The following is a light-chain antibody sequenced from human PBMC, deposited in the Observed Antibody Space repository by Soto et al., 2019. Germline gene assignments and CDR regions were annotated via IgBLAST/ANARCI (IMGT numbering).Light chain of an antibody. Sequence: QSALTQPASVSGSPGQSITISCTGTSNDVGGYNYVSWYQQHPGKAPKLLIYGVIDRPSGVSNRFSGSKSGNAASLTISGLQAEDEGDYYCSSYTSSYTWVFVGGTKLTVL. V-gene: IGLV2-14*03. CDR1: SNDVGGYNY. J-gene: IGLJ3*02. CDR2: GVI. CDR3: SSYTSSYTWV.